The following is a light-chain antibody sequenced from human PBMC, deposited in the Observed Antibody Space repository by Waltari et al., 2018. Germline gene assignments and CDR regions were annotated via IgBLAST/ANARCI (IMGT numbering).Light chain of an antibody. Sequence: DIVMTQSPATLYVSPGDRATLPCRASQSMSNYLAWYQQKPGQAPRVLIYGASTSATGTPARFSGSGFGTDFTLTISSLQAEDFALYFCQQYNNWPWTFGQGSRVEIK. J-gene: IGKJ1*01. CDR1: QSMSNY. V-gene: IGKV3-15*01. CDR3: QQYNNWPWT. CDR2: GAS.